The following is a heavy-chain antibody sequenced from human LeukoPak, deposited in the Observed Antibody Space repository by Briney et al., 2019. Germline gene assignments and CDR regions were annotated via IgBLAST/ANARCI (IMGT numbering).Heavy chain of an antibody. D-gene: IGHD1-26*01. Sequence: PSETLSLTCTVSGGSISSYYWSWTRQPPGKGLEWIGYIYYSGNTNYNPSLTSRVTISIDTSKNQFSLKLSSVTAADTAVYYCARVGAGLFDYWGQGTLVTVSS. CDR2: IYYSGNT. CDR3: ARVGAGLFDY. J-gene: IGHJ4*02. V-gene: IGHV4-59*08. CDR1: GGSISSYY.